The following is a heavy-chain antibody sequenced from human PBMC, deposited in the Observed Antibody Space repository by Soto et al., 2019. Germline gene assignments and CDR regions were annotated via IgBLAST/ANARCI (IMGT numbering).Heavy chain of an antibody. CDR1: GGSVSSDY. V-gene: IGHV4-59*02. Sequence: SETLSLTCTVSGGSVSSDYWSWVRQPPGKGLEWIGDIYFNGSTNYNHSLESRVTISLDASKTQFSLQLRSLSAEDTAVYYCCRVGGVATRSFDYWGQGTLVTVSS. D-gene: IGHD3-16*01. CDR2: IYFNGST. J-gene: IGHJ4*02. CDR3: CRVGGVATRSFDY.